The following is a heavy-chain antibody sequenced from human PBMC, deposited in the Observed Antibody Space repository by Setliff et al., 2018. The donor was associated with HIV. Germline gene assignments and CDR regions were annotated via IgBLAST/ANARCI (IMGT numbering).Heavy chain of an antibody. Sequence: ASVKVSCKASGYTFTSYGISWVRQAPGQGLEWMGWISAYNGNTNYAQKLQGRVAMTTDTSTSTAYMELRSLRSDDTAVYYCARDIVVVVAAPDAFDIWGQGTMVTVSS. CDR2: ISAYNGNT. D-gene: IGHD2-15*01. J-gene: IGHJ3*02. CDR1: GYTFTSYG. CDR3: ARDIVVVVAAPDAFDI. V-gene: IGHV1-18*01.